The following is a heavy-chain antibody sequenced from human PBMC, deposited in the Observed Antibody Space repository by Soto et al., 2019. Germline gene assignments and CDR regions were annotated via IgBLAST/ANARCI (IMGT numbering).Heavy chain of an antibody. CDR3: ATPYYFNH. V-gene: IGHV3-21*06. CDR1: GFMFSAYT. CDR2: ISDDSSYI. J-gene: IGHJ1*01. Sequence: GGSLRLACAASGFMFSAYTINWVRQAPGKGLEWLSSISDDSSYIDYADSLRGRFTVSRDNARNSLYLQIDSLGVEDTAVYYCATPYYFNHWGPGTLVTVSS. D-gene: IGHD3-16*01.